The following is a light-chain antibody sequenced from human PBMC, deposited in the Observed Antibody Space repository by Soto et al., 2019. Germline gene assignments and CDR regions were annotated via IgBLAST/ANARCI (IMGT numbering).Light chain of an antibody. CDR2: NAS. V-gene: IGKV1-5*03. CDR3: QQYNSYRLT. J-gene: IGKJ4*01. CDR1: QSISSW. Sequence: DIQMTQSPSTLSASVGERVTITCRASQSISSWLAWYQQKPGKAPKLLIYNASSLESGVPSRFSGSGSGTEFTLTISSLQPDDFATYYCQQYNSYRLTFGGGTKVEIK.